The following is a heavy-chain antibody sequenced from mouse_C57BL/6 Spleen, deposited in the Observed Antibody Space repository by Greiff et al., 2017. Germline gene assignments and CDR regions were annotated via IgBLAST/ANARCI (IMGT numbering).Heavy chain of an antibody. D-gene: IGHD2-4*01. Sequence: EVQLQQSGPGLVKPSQSLSLTCSVTGYSITSGYYWNWIRQFPGNKLEWMGYISYDGSNNYNPSLKNRISITRDTSKNQFFLKLNSVTTEDTATYYCARDSPFYYDYDRAYWGQGTLVTVSA. CDR2: ISYDGSN. V-gene: IGHV3-6*01. CDR1: GYSITSGYY. CDR3: ARDSPFYYDYDRAY. J-gene: IGHJ3*01.